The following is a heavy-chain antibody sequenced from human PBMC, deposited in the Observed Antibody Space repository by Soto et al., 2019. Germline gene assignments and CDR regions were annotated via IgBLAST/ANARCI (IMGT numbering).Heavy chain of an antibody. CDR3: ARTWRYSYGSLLGSPNYYGMDV. V-gene: IGHV4-59*01. CDR2: IYYSGST. D-gene: IGHD5-18*01. Sequence: TLSLTCTVSGGSISSYYWSWIRQPPGKGLEWIGYIYYSGSTNYNPSLKSRVTISVDTSKNQFSLKLSSVTAADTAVYYCARTWRYSYGSLLGSPNYYGMDVWGQGTTVTVSS. J-gene: IGHJ6*02. CDR1: GGSISSYY.